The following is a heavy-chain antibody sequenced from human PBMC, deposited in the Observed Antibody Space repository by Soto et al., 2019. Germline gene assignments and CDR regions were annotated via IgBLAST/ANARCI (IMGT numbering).Heavy chain of an antibody. Sequence: GGSLRLSCAASGFTFDDYAMHWVRQAPGKGLEWVSGISWNSGSIDYADSVKGRFTISRDNAKNSLYLQMNNLRAGDTALYHSANGRVPTIGSADCWGQGTLVTVSS. V-gene: IGHV3-9*01. CDR3: ANGRVPTIGSADC. J-gene: IGHJ4*02. D-gene: IGHD5-12*01. CDR2: ISWNSGSI. CDR1: GFTFDDYA.